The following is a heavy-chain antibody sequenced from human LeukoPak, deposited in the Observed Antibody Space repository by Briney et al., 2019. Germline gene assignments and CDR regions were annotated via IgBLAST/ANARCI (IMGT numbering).Heavy chain of an antibody. CDR3: ARDYWWNYDY. Sequence: GGSLRLSCAASGFTFSDYAMHWVRQAPGKGLEWVAVISKDGSDKYYPGSVRGRFTISRDNSKNTIYLQMDSLRAENTAIYYCARDYWWNYDYWGQGTLVTVSS. D-gene: IGHD1-7*01. CDR2: ISKDGSDK. V-gene: IGHV3-30-3*01. CDR1: GFTFSDYA. J-gene: IGHJ4*02.